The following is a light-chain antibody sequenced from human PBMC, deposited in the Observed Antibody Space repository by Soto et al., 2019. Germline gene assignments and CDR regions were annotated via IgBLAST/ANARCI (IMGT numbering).Light chain of an antibody. Sequence: DIQMTQSPSTVSASVGDRVTITCRASQTISTWLAWYQQKPGKAPKLLIYDASSLQSGVPSRFSGSGSGTEFTLTISSLQPEDFATYYCLQHNSYPRTFGQGTKVDIK. CDR2: DAS. J-gene: IGKJ1*01. CDR1: QTISTW. CDR3: LQHNSYPRT. V-gene: IGKV1-5*01.